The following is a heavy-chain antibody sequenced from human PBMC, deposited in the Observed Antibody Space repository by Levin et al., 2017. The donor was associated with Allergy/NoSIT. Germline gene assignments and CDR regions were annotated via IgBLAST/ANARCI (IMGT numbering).Heavy chain of an antibody. CDR1: DSSISSGYY. Sequence: SETLSLTCAVSDSSISSGYYWAWIRQTPGKGLEGIGSIYHSGITYYNPSLKSRVTISVDTSTNQFSLKLSSVTAADTAVYYCARESAYGSGSYYNYWGRGTLVTVSS. CDR2: IYHSGIT. V-gene: IGHV4-38-2*02. D-gene: IGHD3-10*01. CDR3: ARESAYGSGSYYNY. J-gene: IGHJ4*02.